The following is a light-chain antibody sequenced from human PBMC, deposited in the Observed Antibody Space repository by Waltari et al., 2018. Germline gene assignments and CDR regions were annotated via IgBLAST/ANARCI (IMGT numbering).Light chain of an antibody. J-gene: IGLJ3*02. V-gene: IGLV3-25*03. CDR1: VLPNQY. CDR3: QSADSSNIWV. Sequence: SYELTPPPSVSVSPGQTARITCSGDVLPNQYTYWYQQKPGQAPVLVIFKDTERPSEIPERFSGSTSGTTVTLTISGVQAEDEADYYCQSADSSNIWVFGGGTKLTVL. CDR2: KDT.